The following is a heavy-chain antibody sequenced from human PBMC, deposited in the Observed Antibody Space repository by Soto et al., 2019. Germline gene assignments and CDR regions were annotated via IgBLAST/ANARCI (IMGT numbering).Heavy chain of an antibody. CDR2: ISSSSSSI. D-gene: IGHD5-12*01. Sequence: VHLVESGGGLVKPGGSLRLSCAASAFTFSTYSMYWVRQAPGKGLEWVSSISSSSSSIYYADSLRGRFTISRDNAKNSLYLQMNSLRAEDTAMYYCAKDNGYDAATLDYWGQGTLVTVSS. CDR1: AFTFSTYS. V-gene: IGHV3-21*06. J-gene: IGHJ4*02. CDR3: AKDNGYDAATLDY.